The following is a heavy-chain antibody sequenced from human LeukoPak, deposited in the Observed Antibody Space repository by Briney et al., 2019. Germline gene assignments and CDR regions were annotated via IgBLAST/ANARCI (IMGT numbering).Heavy chain of an antibody. CDR1: GYTFTSYG. Sequence: ASVKVSCKASGYTFTSYGITWVRQAPGQGLEWMGWISAYNGNTNYAQKLQGRVTMTTDTSTSTAYMELRSLRSDDTAVYYCARDLCTSPSCPGGLDYWSQGTLVTVSS. CDR3: ARDLCTSPSCPGGLDY. D-gene: IGHD2-2*01. CDR2: ISAYNGNT. V-gene: IGHV1-18*01. J-gene: IGHJ4*02.